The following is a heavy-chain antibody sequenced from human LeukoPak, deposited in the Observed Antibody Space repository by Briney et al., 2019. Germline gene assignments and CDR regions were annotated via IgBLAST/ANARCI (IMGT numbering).Heavy chain of an antibody. D-gene: IGHD6-19*01. CDR2: ISSSSSYT. V-gene: IGHV3-11*06. CDR3: ARESIAVAGTDY. J-gene: IGHJ4*02. Sequence: NPGGSLRLSCAASGFTISDYYMSWIRQAPGKGLEWVSYISSSSSYTNYADSVKGRFTISRDNAKNSLYLQMSSLRAEDTAVYYCARESIAVAGTDYWGQGTLVTVSS. CDR1: GFTISDYY.